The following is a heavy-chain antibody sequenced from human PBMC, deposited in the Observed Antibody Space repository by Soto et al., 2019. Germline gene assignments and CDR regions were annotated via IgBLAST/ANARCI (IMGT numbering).Heavy chain of an antibody. CDR3: ASYNSGWYYFDY. CDR1: GFTFSDYY. J-gene: IGHJ4*02. D-gene: IGHD6-19*01. Sequence: GGSLRLSCAASGFTFSDYYMSWIRQAPGKGLEWVSYISTSGSSIYYADSVKGRFTISRDNAKNSLYLQMNSLRAEDTAVYYCASYNSGWYYFDYWGQGNLVTVS. V-gene: IGHV3-11*01. CDR2: ISTSGSSI.